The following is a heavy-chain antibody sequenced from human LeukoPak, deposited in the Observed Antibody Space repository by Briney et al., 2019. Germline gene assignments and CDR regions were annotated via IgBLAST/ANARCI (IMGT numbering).Heavy chain of an antibody. CDR1: GFTFDDYA. D-gene: IGHD2-21*01. J-gene: IGHJ4*02. Sequence: GGSLRLSCAASGFTFDDYAMHWVRQAPGKGLEWVSGVSRNSAIIAYADSVKGRFTISRDNSKNFLYLQMNSLRAEDTAVYYCAKVLGSRIAVSDPFDYWGQGTLVTVSS. CDR2: VSRNSAII. CDR3: AKVLGSRIAVSDPFDY. V-gene: IGHV3-9*01.